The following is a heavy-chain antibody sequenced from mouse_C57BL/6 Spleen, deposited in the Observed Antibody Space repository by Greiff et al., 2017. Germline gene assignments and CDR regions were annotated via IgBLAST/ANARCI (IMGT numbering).Heavy chain of an antibody. CDR3: ARKGRLGPHFDY. CDR1: GYTFTDYY. J-gene: IGHJ2*01. CDR2: INPYNGGT. V-gene: IGHV1-19*01. D-gene: IGHD4-1*01. Sequence: VQLKESGPVLVKPGASVKMSCKASGYTFTDYYMNWVKQSHGKSLEWIGVINPYNGGTSYNQKFKGKATLTVDKSSSTAYMELNSLTSEDSAVYYCARKGRLGPHFDYWGQGTTLTVSS.